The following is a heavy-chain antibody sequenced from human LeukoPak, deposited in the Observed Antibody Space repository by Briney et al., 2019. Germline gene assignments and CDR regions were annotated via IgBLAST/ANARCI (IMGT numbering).Heavy chain of an antibody. J-gene: IGHJ4*02. Sequence: PGGSLRLSCAASGFTFSTFWMSWVRQAPGKGLEWVASIKEDGSEKYYVDSVKGRFTISRDNAKNSLFLQMNSLRVEDTAVYYCARGGRSSDYWGQGTLVTVSS. CDR2: IKEDGSEK. CDR1: GFTFSTFW. D-gene: IGHD6-6*01. CDR3: ARGGRSSDY. V-gene: IGHV3-7*05.